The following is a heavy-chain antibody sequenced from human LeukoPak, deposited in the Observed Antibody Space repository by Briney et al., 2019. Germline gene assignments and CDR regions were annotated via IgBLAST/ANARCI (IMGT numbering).Heavy chain of an antibody. CDR3: AKRGVEIRGLLVIGYHKETSYFDH. Sequence: GGSLRLSCVVSGITLSNYGMSWVRQAPGKGLEWVSGISGGGGGTTYADSVKGRFTISRDNSRNTMYLQMNSLRAEDTAVYFCAKRGVEIRGLLVIGYHKETSYFDHWGQGVLVTVSS. CDR1: GITLSNYG. V-gene: IGHV3-23*01. CDR2: ISGGGGGT. J-gene: IGHJ4*02. D-gene: IGHD3-10*01.